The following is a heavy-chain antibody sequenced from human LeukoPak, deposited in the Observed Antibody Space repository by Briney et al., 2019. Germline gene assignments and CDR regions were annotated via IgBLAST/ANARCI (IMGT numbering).Heavy chain of an antibody. CDR3: VRDHNFGFDY. V-gene: IGHV3-48*02. D-gene: IGHD3-3*01. CDR2: IGGSSKAI. CDR1: GFTFNTYT. Sequence: PGGSLRLSCAASGFTFNTYTMNWVRQAPGKGLEWVSYIGGSSKAISYADSVKGRSTISRDNAKNSLYLQLNSLRDEDTAVYYCVRDHNFGFDYWGQGILVTVSS. J-gene: IGHJ4*02.